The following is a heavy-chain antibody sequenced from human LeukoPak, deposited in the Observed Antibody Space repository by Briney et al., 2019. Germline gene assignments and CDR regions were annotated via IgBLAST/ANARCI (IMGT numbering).Heavy chain of an antibody. J-gene: IGHJ4*02. CDR1: GYTFTSYG. D-gene: IGHD5-18*01. Sequence: ASVKVSCKASGYTFTSYGISWVRQAPGQGLEWMGWISGSKGKTIYAQKFQGRVTMATDTSTSTVYMEVRSLRSDDTAVYYCARGWKYRFGFYFDYWGQGTLVTVSS. V-gene: IGHV1-18*01. CDR2: ISGSKGKT. CDR3: ARGWKYRFGFYFDY.